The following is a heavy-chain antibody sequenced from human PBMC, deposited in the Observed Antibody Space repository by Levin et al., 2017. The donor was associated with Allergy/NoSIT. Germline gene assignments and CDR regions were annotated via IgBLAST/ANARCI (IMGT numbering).Heavy chain of an antibody. D-gene: IGHD1-14*01. J-gene: IGHJ5*02. Sequence: SETLSLTCTVSGGSISSSSYYWGWIRQPPGKGLEWIGSIYYSGSTYYNPSLKSRVTISVDTSKNQFSLKLSSVTAADTAVYYCARTGGENIKQSRNWFDPWGQGTLVTVSA. CDR1: GGSISSSSYY. CDR2: IYYSGST. V-gene: IGHV4-39*07. CDR3: ARTGGENIKQSRNWFDP.